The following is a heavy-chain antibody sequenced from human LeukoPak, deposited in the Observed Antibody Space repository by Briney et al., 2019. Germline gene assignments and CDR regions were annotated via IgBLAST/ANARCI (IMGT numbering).Heavy chain of an antibody. D-gene: IGHD3-22*01. J-gene: IGHJ3*02. V-gene: IGHV4-30-2*01. CDR3: ARGDYYDSSGYFI. CDR2: IYHSGST. Sequence: SETLSLTCAVSGGSISSGGYSWSWIRRPPGKGLEWIGYIYHSGSTYYNPSLKSRVTISVDRSKNQFSLKLSSVTAADTAVYYCARGDYYDSSGYFIWGQGTMVTVSS. CDR1: GGSISSGGYS.